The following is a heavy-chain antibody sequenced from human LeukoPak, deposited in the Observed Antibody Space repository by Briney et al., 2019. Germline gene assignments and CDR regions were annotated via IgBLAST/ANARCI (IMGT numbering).Heavy chain of an antibody. J-gene: IGHJ6*03. Sequence: GRSLRLSCAASGFTFDDYAMLWVRQAPGKGLEWVSGISWNSGSIGYADSVKGRFTISRDNAKNSLYLQMNSLRAEDTALYYCAKDSSSWYDYMDVWGKGTTVTVSS. V-gene: IGHV3-9*01. D-gene: IGHD6-13*01. CDR3: AKDSSSWYDYMDV. CDR1: GFTFDDYA. CDR2: ISWNSGSI.